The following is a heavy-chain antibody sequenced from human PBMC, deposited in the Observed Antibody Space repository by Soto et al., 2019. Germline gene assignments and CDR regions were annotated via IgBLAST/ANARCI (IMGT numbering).Heavy chain of an antibody. D-gene: IGHD2-21*01. CDR1: GFTFSRYG. CDR2: IWYDGSNK. Sequence: GGSPRVFCGASGFTFSRYGMHWDRQAPGQGLEWVAVIWYDGSNKYYADSVKGRFTISRYNSKNTLYLQMNSLRAEDTAVYYCARDSLAIPCGSFDIWGQGTMVTV. J-gene: IGHJ3*02. CDR3: ARDSLAIPCGSFDI. V-gene: IGHV3-33*01.